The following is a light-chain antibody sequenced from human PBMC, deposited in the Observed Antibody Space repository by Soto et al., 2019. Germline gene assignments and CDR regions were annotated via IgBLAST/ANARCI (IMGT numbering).Light chain of an antibody. J-gene: IGKJ4*01. Sequence: EIVMTQSPATLSVSPGEGATLSCRASQSVSSKLAWYQQKPGQAPRLLIDGASTRATGISARFSGSGSGTDFTLTISTPEDEDFAVYYCQQRSDWSPLSFGGGTKVDIK. CDR1: QSVSSK. CDR2: GAS. V-gene: IGKV3D-15*01. CDR3: QQRSDWSPLS.